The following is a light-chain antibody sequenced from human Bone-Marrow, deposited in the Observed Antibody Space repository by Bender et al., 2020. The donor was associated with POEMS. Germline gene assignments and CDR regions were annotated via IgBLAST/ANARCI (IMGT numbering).Light chain of an antibody. CDR1: NTDLGPHSV. CDR2: EDT. CDR3: SSYDATTTLFV. J-gene: IGLJ1*01. Sequence: QSALTQPASVSESPGQSITVSCTGDNTDLGPHSVVSWCQQHPGRVPKVMIYEDTKRPSGVSDRFSASRSGRTASLTISGLQAEDEADYYCSSYDATTTLFVFGSGTKVSVL. V-gene: IGLV2-23*02.